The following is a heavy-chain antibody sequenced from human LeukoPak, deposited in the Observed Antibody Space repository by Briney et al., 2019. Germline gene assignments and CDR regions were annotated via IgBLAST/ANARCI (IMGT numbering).Heavy chain of an antibody. CDR3: ARDDGS. V-gene: IGHV4-59*01. CDR1: GGSISSYY. J-gene: IGHJ5*02. CDR2: IYYSGST. Sequence: SETLSLTCLVSGGSISSYYWSWIRQPPGKGLEWIGYIYYSGSTNYNPSLKSRVTISVDTSKNQFSLKLSSVTAADTAVYYCARDDGSWGQGTLVTVSS.